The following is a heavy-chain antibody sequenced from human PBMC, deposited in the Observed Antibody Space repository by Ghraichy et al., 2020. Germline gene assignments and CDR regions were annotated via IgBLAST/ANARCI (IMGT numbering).Heavy chain of an antibody. D-gene: IGHD3-22*01. CDR2: ISAYNGNT. J-gene: IGHJ4*02. CDR3: ARSYDSSGYYLHLTVDY. V-gene: IGHV1-18*01. Sequence: ASVKVSCKASGYTFTSYGISWVRQAPGQGLEWMGWISAYNGNTNYAQKLQGRVTMTTDTSTSTAYMELRSLRSDDTAVYYCARSYDSSGYYLHLTVDYWGRGTLVTVSS. CDR1: GYTFTSYG.